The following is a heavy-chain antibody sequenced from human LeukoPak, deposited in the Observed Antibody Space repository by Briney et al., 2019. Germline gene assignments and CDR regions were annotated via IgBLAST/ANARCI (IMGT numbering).Heavy chain of an antibody. Sequence: ASVKVSCKASGHTFTSYYMHWVRQAPGQGLEWMGIIDPSGGSTSYAQKFQGRVTMTRDTSTSTVYMELSSLRSEDTAVYYCAREGWAPYSTSQALGFDYWGQGTLVTVSS. D-gene: IGHD6-13*01. J-gene: IGHJ4*02. CDR3: AREGWAPYSTSQALGFDY. CDR2: IDPSGGST. V-gene: IGHV1-46*01. CDR1: GHTFTSYY.